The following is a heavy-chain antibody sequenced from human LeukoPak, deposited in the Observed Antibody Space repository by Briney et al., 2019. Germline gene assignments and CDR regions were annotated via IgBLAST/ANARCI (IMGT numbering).Heavy chain of an antibody. D-gene: IGHD3-22*01. CDR1: GVFINSNTYS. Sequence: KTSETLSLTCTVSGVFINSNTYSWGWIRQPPGEGLEWIGTISYTGNTYYNSSLKSRVTISVDTSKSQFSLKLSSVTAADTAVYYCARKMRPHYSDGSAYDFWGQGTRVTVSS. CDR2: ISYTGNT. V-gene: IGHV4-39*01. J-gene: IGHJ4*02. CDR3: ARKMRPHYSDGSAYDF.